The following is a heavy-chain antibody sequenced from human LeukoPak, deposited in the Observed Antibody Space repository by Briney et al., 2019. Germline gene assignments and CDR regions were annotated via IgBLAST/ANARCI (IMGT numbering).Heavy chain of an antibody. CDR3: ARVDYYDSSGYLQGAYFDY. Sequence: SETLSLTCTVSGGSISSGGYYWSWIRQHPGKGLEWIGYIYYSGSTYYNPSLKSRVTISVDTSKNQFSLKLSSVTAADTAVYYCARVDYYDSSGYLQGAYFDYWGQGTLVTVSS. J-gene: IGHJ4*02. CDR1: GGSISSGGYY. D-gene: IGHD3-22*01. CDR2: IYYSGST. V-gene: IGHV4-31*03.